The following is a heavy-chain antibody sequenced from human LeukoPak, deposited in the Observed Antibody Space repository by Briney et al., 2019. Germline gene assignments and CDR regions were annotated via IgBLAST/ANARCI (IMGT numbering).Heavy chain of an antibody. Sequence: SETLSLTCTVSGGSISSSSYYWGWIRQPPGNGLEWIGSIYYSRSTYYNPSLKSRVTISVDTSKNHFSLKLSTVTAADTAVYYCARGAMVPRRYFDYWGQGTLVTVSS. CDR2: IYYSRST. CDR1: GGSISSSSYY. V-gene: IGHV4-39*07. CDR3: ARGAMVPRRYFDY. J-gene: IGHJ4*02. D-gene: IGHD5-18*01.